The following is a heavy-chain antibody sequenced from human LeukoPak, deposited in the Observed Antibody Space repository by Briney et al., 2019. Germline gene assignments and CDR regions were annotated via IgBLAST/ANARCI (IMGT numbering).Heavy chain of an antibody. J-gene: IGHJ6*03. V-gene: IGHV1-46*01. CDR1: GYTFTSYY. CDR3: ARGIWSATRASYYMDV. Sequence: ASVKVSCKASGYTFTSYYMHWVRQAPGQGLEWMGIINPSGGSTSYAQKFQGRVTITRDTSANTAYMEFRSLGSEDMAVYYCARGIWSATRASYYMDVWGKGTTITVSS. D-gene: IGHD3-3*01. CDR2: INPSGGST.